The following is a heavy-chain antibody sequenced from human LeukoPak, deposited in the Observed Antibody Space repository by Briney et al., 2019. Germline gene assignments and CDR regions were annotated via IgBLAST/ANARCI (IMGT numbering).Heavy chain of an antibody. CDR1: GLTFSNSW. J-gene: IGHJ4*02. CDR2: INPDGNKK. D-gene: IGHD5-18*01. Sequence: AGGSLRLSCAVSGLTFSNSWMDWVRQAPGKGLEWVASINPDGNKKYSADSVKGRFTISRDNAENSLYLQMNSLRVVDTAFYYCARDLAYSRLDYWGQGMLVTVSS. CDR3: ARDLAYSRLDY. V-gene: IGHV3-7*01.